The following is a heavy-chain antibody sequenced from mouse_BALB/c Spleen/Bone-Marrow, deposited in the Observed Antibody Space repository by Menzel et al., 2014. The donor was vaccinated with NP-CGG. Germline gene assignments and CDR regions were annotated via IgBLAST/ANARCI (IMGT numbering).Heavy chain of an antibody. CDR3: TRDAMDY. CDR2: IDPSDSYT. J-gene: IGHJ4*01. CDR1: GYTFTSYW. Sequence: QVQLQQPGAELVKPGASVKMSCKASGYTFTSYWMHWVRQRPGQGLEWIGVIDPSDSYTSYIQKFKGKATLTVDTSSSTAYMQLSSLTSEDPAVYYCTRDAMDYWGQGTSVTVSS. V-gene: IGHV1S127*01.